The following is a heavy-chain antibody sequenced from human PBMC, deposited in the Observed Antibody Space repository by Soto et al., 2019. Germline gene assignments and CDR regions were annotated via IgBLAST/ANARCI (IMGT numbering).Heavy chain of an antibody. J-gene: IGHJ5*02. CDR3: ARDPSQGYCSSTSCYAGFDP. V-gene: IGHV1-3*01. CDR1: GYTFTSYA. D-gene: IGHD2-2*01. Sequence: ASVKVSCKASGYTFTSYAMHWVRQAPGQRLEWMGWINAGNGNTKYSQKFQGRVTITRDTSASTAYMELSSLRSEDTAVYYCARDPSQGYCSSTSCYAGFDPWGQGTLVTVSS. CDR2: INAGNGNT.